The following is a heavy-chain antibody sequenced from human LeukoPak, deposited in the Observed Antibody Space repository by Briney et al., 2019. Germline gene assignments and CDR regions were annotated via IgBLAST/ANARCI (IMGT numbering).Heavy chain of an antibody. CDR3: ARDGGHSTDFDY. V-gene: IGHV3-33*01. CDR1: GFTFSSYG. Sequence: GRSLRLSCAASGFTFSSYGMHWVRQAPGKGLEWVAVIWYDGSNKYYADSVKGRFTISRDNSKNTLYLQMNSLRAEDTAVYYCARDGGHSTDFDYWGQGTLVTVSS. CDR2: IWYDGSNK. J-gene: IGHJ4*02. D-gene: IGHD2/OR15-2a*01.